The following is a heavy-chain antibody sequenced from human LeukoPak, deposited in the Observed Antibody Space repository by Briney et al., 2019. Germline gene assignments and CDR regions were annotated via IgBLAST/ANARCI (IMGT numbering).Heavy chain of an antibody. D-gene: IGHD6-19*01. J-gene: IGHJ3*02. Sequence: ASVKVSCKASGYTFTSYGISWVRQAPGQGLEWMGWISAYNGNTNYAQKLQGRVTMTTDTSTGTAYMELRSLRSDDTAVYYCAREGLVKGINAFDIWGQGTMVTVSS. CDR2: ISAYNGNT. CDR3: AREGLVKGINAFDI. V-gene: IGHV1-18*01. CDR1: GYTFTSYG.